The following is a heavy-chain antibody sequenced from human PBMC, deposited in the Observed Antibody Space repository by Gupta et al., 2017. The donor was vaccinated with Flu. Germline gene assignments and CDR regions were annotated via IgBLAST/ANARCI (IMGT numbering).Heavy chain of an antibody. CDR2: IDSSGTYT. J-gene: IGHJ4*02. D-gene: IGHD4-23*01. V-gene: IGHV3-21*01. CDR1: SFTFTTYS. CDR3: ARDSLNSPQLDF. Sequence: EVLLVESGGGLVKPGASLRLSCAAPSFTFTTYSMNWVRRAPGKGLEWVSFIDSSGTYTYYSDPVKGRFTISRDNARNSLYLQMNSLRAEDTAVYFCARDSLNSPQLDFWDQGTLVTVSS.